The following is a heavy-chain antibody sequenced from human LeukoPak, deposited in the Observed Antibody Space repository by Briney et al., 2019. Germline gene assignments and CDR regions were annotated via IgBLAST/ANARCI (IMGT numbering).Heavy chain of an antibody. V-gene: IGHV4-61*02. D-gene: IGHD1-26*01. CDR2: IYTSGST. J-gene: IGHJ4*02. Sequence: SQTLSLTCTISGDSISSGFYYWSWIRQPAGKGLEWIGRIYTSGSTNYNPSLKSRVTISLDMSKNQFSLKLSSVTAADTAVYYCARQIRGSYYLSFDYWGQGTLVTVSS. CDR3: ARQIRGSYYLSFDY. CDR1: GDSISSGFYY.